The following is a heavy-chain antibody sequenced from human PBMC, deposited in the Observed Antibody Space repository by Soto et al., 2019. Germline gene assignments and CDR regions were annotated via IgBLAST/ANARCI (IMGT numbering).Heavy chain of an antibody. D-gene: IGHD2-2*01. CDR3: AGAGCSSTSCSPGYYYGMDV. CDR2: IIPILGIA. CDR1: GGTFSSYT. Sequence: QVQLVQSGAEVKKPGSSVKVSCKASGGTFSSYTISWVRQAPGQGLEWMGRIIPILGIANYAKKFQGRVTITADKSTSTAYMGLSSLRSDDTAVYYCAGAGCSSTSCSPGYYYGMDVWGQGTTVTVS. J-gene: IGHJ6*02. V-gene: IGHV1-69*02.